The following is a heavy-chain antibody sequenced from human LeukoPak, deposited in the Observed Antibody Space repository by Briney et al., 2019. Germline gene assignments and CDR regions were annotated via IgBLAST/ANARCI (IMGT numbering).Heavy chain of an antibody. J-gene: IGHJ5*02. CDR3: ARQEYCSGGSCYTWFDP. V-gene: IGHV5-51*01. CDR1: GYSINNYW. Sequence: LGESLEISCKGSGYSINNYWIGWVRQMPGKGLEWMGIIYPADSDIRYSPSFQGQVTISADKSISTVYLQWSSLKASDTAMYYCARQEYCSGGSCYTWFDPWGQGTLVTVPS. D-gene: IGHD2-15*01. CDR2: IYPADSDI.